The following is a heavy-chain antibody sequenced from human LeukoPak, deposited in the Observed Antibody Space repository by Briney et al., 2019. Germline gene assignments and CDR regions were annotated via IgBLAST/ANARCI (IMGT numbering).Heavy chain of an antibody. CDR3: ARDRSGGYSGYDAKWFDP. CDR2: IRGDESSK. V-gene: IGHV3-7*01. CDR1: GFAFSNYW. D-gene: IGHD5-12*01. J-gene: IGHJ5*02. Sequence: GGSLRLSCETSGFAFSNYWMSWVRQAPGKGLEWVANIRGDESSKYYVDSVKGRFTISRDNAKNSLYLNLNSLRVEDTAVYYCARDRSGGYSGYDAKWFDPWGQGTLVTVSS.